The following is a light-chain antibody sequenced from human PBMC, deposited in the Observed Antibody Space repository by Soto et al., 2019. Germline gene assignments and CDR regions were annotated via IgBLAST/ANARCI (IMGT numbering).Light chain of an antibody. CDR1: QSISNW. CDR3: LQDYNYPHT. Sequence: DIQMTQSPASLSASVGDRVTITCRANQSISNWLAWYQQKPGEAPQLLIYMASSLESGVPSRFSGSGSGTDFTLIISSLQPEDFATYYCLQDYNYPHTFGPGTKVDIK. V-gene: IGKV1-5*03. J-gene: IGKJ3*01. CDR2: MAS.